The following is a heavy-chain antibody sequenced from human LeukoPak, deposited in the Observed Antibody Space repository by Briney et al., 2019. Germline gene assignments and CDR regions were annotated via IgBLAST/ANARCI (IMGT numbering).Heavy chain of an antibody. CDR2: IYYSGST. Sequence: PSETLSLTCTVSGGSISSSSYYWGWIRQPPGKGLEWIGSIYYSGSTYYNLSLKSRVTISVDTSKNQFSLKLSSVTAADTAVYYCARHGPQSIAARLYFDYWGQGTLVTVSS. CDR3: ARHGPQSIAARLYFDY. CDR1: GGSISSSSYY. V-gene: IGHV4-39*01. D-gene: IGHD6-6*01. J-gene: IGHJ4*02.